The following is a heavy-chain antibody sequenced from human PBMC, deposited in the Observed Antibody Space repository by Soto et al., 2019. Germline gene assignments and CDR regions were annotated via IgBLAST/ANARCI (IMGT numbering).Heavy chain of an antibody. CDR3: ARGLRGYYGKDV. CDR1: GFTFSDYW. CDR2: IKGDASSI. V-gene: IGHV3-74*01. D-gene: IGHD4-17*01. J-gene: IGHJ6*02. Sequence: EVQLVESGGGLVQPGGSLRLSCAASGFTFSDYWMHWVRQAPGKGLVWVSRIKGDASSIAYADSVRGRFTISRDNAKNTLYLQTNSLRAEDTAVYYCARGLRGYYGKDVWGQGTTLTVSS.